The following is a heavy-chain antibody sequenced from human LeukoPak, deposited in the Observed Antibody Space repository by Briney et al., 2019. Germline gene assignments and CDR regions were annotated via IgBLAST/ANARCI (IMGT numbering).Heavy chain of an antibody. CDR2: INHSGST. D-gene: IGHD5-12*01. V-gene: IGHV4-34*01. CDR3: ASAGGDIVATNSEALDY. Sequence: RSSETLSLTCAVYGGSFSGYYWSWIRQPPGKGLEWIGEINHSGSTNYNPSLKSRVTISVDTSKNQFSLKLSSVTAADTAVYYCASAGGDIVATNSEALDYWGQGTLVTVSS. J-gene: IGHJ4*02. CDR1: GGSFSGYY.